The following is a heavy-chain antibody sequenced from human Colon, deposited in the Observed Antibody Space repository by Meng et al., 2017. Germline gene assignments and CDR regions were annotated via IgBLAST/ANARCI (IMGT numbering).Heavy chain of an antibody. CDR2: SHHSGST. CDR3: ARNYDL. Sequence: QVQLQESGPGLVRPSGTLSLTCGVSGVSISSNKWWSWVRQPPGKGLEWIGESHHSGSTNYNPSLKSRVIMSVDKSKNQFSLKLISVTAADTAVYYCARNYDLWGRGTLVTVSS. CDR1: GVSISSNKW. J-gene: IGHJ2*01. V-gene: IGHV4-4*02. D-gene: IGHD5-24*01.